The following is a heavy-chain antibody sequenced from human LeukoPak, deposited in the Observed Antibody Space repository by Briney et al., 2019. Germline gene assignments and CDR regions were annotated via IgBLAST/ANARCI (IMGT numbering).Heavy chain of an antibody. Sequence: PGGSLRLSSAASGFTFSTYAMQWVRQAPGKGLEWVANIKHDGSETYYVDSLRGRFTISRDNAKNSLYLQMNSLRVEDTAVYYCARLGQAKVNTNYYYYYMDVWGKGTTVTVSS. CDR1: GFTFSTYA. D-gene: IGHD2-8*01. CDR2: IKHDGSET. CDR3: ARLGQAKVNTNYYYYYMDV. J-gene: IGHJ6*03. V-gene: IGHV3-7*01.